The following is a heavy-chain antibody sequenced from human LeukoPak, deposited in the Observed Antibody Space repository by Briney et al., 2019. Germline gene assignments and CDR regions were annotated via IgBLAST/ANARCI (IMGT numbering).Heavy chain of an antibody. D-gene: IGHD5-12*01. CDR1: GFTFSDYY. CDR2: ISSSGSTK. J-gene: IGHJ3*02. V-gene: IGHV3-11*01. CDR3: ARDDSGFDALHI. Sequence: GSLRLSCGASGFTFSDYYMSWIRQAPGKGLEWVSYISSSGSTKYYADSVKGRFTISRDNAKNSLYLHMNSLRVEDTAVYYCARDDSGFDALHIWGQGTSVTVSS.